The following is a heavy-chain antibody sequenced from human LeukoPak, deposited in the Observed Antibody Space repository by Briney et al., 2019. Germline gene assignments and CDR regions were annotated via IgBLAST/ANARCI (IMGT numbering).Heavy chain of an antibody. Sequence: SVKVSCKASGGTFSSYAIRWVRQAPGQGLEWMGRIIPIFGIANYAQKFQGRVTITADKSTSTAYMELSSLRSEDTAGYYCARGGEMATAIDYWGQGTLVTVSS. CDR1: GGTFSSYA. CDR3: ARGGEMATAIDY. CDR2: IIPIFGIA. J-gene: IGHJ4*02. V-gene: IGHV1-69*04. D-gene: IGHD5-24*01.